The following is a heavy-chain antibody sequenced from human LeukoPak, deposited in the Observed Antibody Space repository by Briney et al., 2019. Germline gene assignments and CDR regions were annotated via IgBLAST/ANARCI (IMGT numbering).Heavy chain of an antibody. J-gene: IGHJ4*02. CDR1: GFAFSSYG. CDR3: ARGVRAWEVPTKGFDN. Sequence: GGSLRLSCAASGFAFSSYGMHCVRQAPGKGLEWVALIWYNGNNDYYADSVKGRFTISRDNSKNTLYLQMNSLRAEDTAVYYCARGVRAWEVPTKGFDNWGQGTLVTVSS. CDR2: IWYNGNND. V-gene: IGHV3-33*01. D-gene: IGHD2-2*01.